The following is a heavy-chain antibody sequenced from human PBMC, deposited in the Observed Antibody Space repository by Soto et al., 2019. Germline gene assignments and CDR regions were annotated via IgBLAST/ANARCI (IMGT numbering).Heavy chain of an antibody. CDR1: GDSISSGTYY. V-gene: IGHV4-31*03. D-gene: IGHD5-18*01. CDR3: ARDGYSYGYGVDY. Sequence: QVQLQESGPGLVKPSQTLSLTCTVSGDSISSGTYYWSWIRQHPGKGLEWIGYIYYSGSTYYNPSVKRRVTVSVDTSKNQFSLKLSSVTAADTAVHYCARDGYSYGYGVDYWGQGTLVTVSS. J-gene: IGHJ4*02. CDR2: IYYSGST.